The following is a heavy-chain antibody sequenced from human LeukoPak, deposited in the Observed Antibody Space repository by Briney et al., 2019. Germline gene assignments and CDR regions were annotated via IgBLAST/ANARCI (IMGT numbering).Heavy chain of an antibody. V-gene: IGHV1-69*04. Sequence: ASVKVSCKASGGTFSSYAISWVRQAPGQGLEWMGRIIPILGIANYAQKFQGRVTITADKSTSTAYMELSSLRSEDTAVYYCATEIALMVPYFDYWGQGTLVTVSS. D-gene: IGHD2-8*01. CDR2: IIPILGIA. CDR1: GGTFSSYA. CDR3: ATEIALMVPYFDY. J-gene: IGHJ4*02.